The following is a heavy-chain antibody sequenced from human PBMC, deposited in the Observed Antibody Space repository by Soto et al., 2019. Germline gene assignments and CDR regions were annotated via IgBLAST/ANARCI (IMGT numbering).Heavy chain of an antibody. Sequence: QVQLVESGGGVVQPGRSLRLSCAASGFTFSNYGMHWVRQAPGKGLEWVALISSDGSNKYYADSVKGRFTISRDNSKNTLYLQMNSLRAEDTAVYHCAKDGYTYGSADFWGQGTLVPVSS. CDR1: GFTFSNYG. J-gene: IGHJ4*02. D-gene: IGHD5-18*01. V-gene: IGHV3-30*18. CDR3: AKDGYTYGSADF. CDR2: ISSDGSNK.